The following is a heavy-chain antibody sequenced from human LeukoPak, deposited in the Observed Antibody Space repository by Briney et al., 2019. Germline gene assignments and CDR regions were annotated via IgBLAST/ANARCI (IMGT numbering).Heavy chain of an antibody. V-gene: IGHV1-2*02. CDR2: INPNSGGT. Sequence: ASVTVSCKASGYTFTVYYIHWVRQAPGQGLEWMGWINPNSGGTNYAQKFQGRVIMTRDTSISTAYMELSRLRSDDTAVYYCARGLSSSWYPYWGQGTLVTVSS. D-gene: IGHD6-13*01. CDR3: ARGLSSSWYPY. J-gene: IGHJ4*02. CDR1: GYTFTVYY.